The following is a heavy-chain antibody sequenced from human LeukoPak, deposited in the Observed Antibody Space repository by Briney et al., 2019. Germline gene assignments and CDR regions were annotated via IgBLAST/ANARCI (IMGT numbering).Heavy chain of an antibody. Sequence: SETLSLTCAVYGGSFSGYYWSWIRQPPGKGLEWIGEINHSGSTYYNPSLKSRVTISVDRSKNQFSLKLSSVTAADTAVYYCARGYCSSTSCHDAFDIWGQGTMVTVSS. J-gene: IGHJ3*02. CDR2: INHSGST. D-gene: IGHD2-2*01. V-gene: IGHV4-34*01. CDR3: ARGYCSSTSCHDAFDI. CDR1: GGSFSGYY.